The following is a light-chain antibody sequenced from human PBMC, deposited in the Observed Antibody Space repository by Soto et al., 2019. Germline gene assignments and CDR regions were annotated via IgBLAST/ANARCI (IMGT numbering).Light chain of an antibody. V-gene: IGKV3-15*01. Sequence: VLTQSPATLSVSPGERATLSCRASQSISTKLAWYQKKPGQSPRLLIYDASNRATSSPSRISGSVSGTDFTLTISSVQAEYFADYYCQQYINWTTFGQGTRVDI. CDR3: QQYINWTT. CDR1: QSISTK. CDR2: DAS. J-gene: IGKJ2*01.